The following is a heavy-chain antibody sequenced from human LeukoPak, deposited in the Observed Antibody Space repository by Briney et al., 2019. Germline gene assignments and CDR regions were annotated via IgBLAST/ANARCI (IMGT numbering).Heavy chain of an antibody. Sequence: GGSLRLSCAASGFTFSSYSMNWVRQAPGKGLEWVSSISSSSSYIYYADSVEGRFTISRDNAKNSLYLQMNSLRAEDTAVYYCARDRQKATYGDYQDWFDPWGQGTLVTVSS. J-gene: IGHJ5*02. CDR3: ARDRQKATYGDYQDWFDP. CDR1: GFTFSSYS. D-gene: IGHD4-17*01. CDR2: ISSSSSYI. V-gene: IGHV3-21*01.